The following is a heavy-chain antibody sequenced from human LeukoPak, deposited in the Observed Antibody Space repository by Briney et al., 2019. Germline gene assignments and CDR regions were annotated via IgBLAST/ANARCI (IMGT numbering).Heavy chain of an antibody. CDR1: GGTLSNYA. V-gene: IGHV1-69*05. CDR2: IIPMLGTT. J-gene: IGHJ6*02. CDR3: ARDMAGQLWLKYYYYGMDV. D-gene: IGHD5-18*01. Sequence: ASVKVSCKASGGTLSNYAIGWVRQAPGQGLEWMVEIIPMLGTTNYAQKFQGRVTITRDTSASTAYMELSSLRSEDTAVYYCARDMAGQLWLKYYYYGMDVWGQGTTVTVSS.